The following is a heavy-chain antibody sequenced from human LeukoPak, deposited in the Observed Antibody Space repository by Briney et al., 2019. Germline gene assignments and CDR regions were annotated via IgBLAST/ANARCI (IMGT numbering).Heavy chain of an antibody. J-gene: IGHJ4*02. V-gene: IGHV4-34*01. CDR2: INHSGST. CDR1: GGSFSGYY. CDR3: ARSYCSSTSCPLDY. D-gene: IGHD2-2*01. Sequence: SETLSLTCAVYGGSFSGYYWSWIRQPPGKGLEWIGEINHSGSTYYNPSLKSRVTVSVDTSKNQFSLKLSSVTAADTAVYYCARSYCSSTSCPLDYWGQGTLVTVSS.